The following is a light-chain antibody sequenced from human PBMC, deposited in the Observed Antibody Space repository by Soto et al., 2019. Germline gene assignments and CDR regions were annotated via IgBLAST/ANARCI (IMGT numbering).Light chain of an antibody. CDR3: SSYTSSTSVI. J-gene: IGLJ2*01. CDR1: SSDVGGCNY. V-gene: IGLV2-14*01. Sequence: QSVLTQPASVSRSPGQSITISCTGTSSDVGGCNYVSWYQQHPGKAPKLMIYDVSNRPSGVSNRFSGSKSGNTASLTISGLQAEDEADYYCSSYTSSTSVIFGGGTKLTVL. CDR2: DVS.